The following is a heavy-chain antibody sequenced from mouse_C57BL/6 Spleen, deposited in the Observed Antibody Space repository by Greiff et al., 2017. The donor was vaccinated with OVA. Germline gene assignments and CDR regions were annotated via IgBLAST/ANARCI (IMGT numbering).Heavy chain of an antibody. Sequence: VMLVESGPGLVAPSQSLSITCTVSGFSLTSYAISWVRQPPGKGLEWLGVIWTGGGTNYNSALKSRLSISKDNSKSQVFLKMNSLQTDDTARYYCARSSSTVVEGAWFAYWGQGTLVTVSA. J-gene: IGHJ3*01. D-gene: IGHD1-1*01. CDR1: GFSLTSYA. V-gene: IGHV2-9-1*01. CDR2: IWTGGGT. CDR3: ARSSSTVVEGAWFAY.